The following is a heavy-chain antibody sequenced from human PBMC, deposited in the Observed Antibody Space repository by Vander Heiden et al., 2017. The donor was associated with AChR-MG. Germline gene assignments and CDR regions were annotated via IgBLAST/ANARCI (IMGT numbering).Heavy chain of an antibody. D-gene: IGHD3-22*01. CDR3: ARLDSSGLFGAFDI. CDR2: IYSGGST. CDR1: GFTVSSNY. Sequence: EVQLVESGGGLIQPGGSLRLSCAASGFTVSSNYMGWVRQAPGKGLEWVSVIYSGGSTYYADSVKGRFTISRDNSKNTLYLQMNSLRAEDTAVYYCARLDSSGLFGAFDIWGQGTMVTVSS. J-gene: IGHJ3*02. V-gene: IGHV3-53*01.